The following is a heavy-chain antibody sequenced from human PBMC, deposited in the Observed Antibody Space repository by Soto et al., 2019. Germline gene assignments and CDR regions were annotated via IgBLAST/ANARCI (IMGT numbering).Heavy chain of an antibody. D-gene: IGHD6-6*01. Sequence: QVQLVESGGGVVQSGGSLRRSCAASGFSFRSYGMHWVRQAPGRGLEWVALISYDGRHEYYADSVKGRFTISRDNSQNTLILEMNSLRTYDTGHYYCEKLVERVGGVPVVAYWGRGNLVTVSS. V-gene: IGHV3-30*18. CDR3: EKLVERVGGVPVVAY. CDR2: ISYDGRHE. J-gene: IGHJ4*02. CDR1: GFSFRSYG.